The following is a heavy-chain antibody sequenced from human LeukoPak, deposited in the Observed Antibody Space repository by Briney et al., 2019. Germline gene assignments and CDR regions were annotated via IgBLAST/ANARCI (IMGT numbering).Heavy chain of an antibody. D-gene: IGHD2-15*01. CDR1: GFTFSSYG. CDR3: ARAFPPTYDLGYCGGGSCTPWPNYYYYYMDV. J-gene: IGHJ6*03. V-gene: IGHV3-30*02. CDR2: IRYDGRNK. Sequence: GGSLRLSCAASGFTFSSYGMHWVRQAPGKGLDWVAFIRYDGRNKYYADSVKGRFTISRDNSKNTLYLQMNSLRAEDTAVYYCARAFPPTYDLGYCGGGSCTPWPNYYYYYMDVWGKGTTVTVSS.